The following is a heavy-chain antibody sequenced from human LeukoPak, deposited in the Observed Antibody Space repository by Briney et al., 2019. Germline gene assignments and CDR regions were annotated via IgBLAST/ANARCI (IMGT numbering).Heavy chain of an antibody. CDR1: GGSFSGYY. D-gene: IGHD5-24*01. V-gene: IGHV4-34*01. Sequence: SETLSLTCAVYGGSFSGYYWSWIRQPPGKGLEWIGEINHSGSTNYNPSLKSRVTISVDTSKNQFSLKLSSVTAADTAVYYCARGPSPRWLQLSAWGQGTLVTVSS. J-gene: IGHJ4*02. CDR3: ARGPSPRWLQLSA. CDR2: INHSGST.